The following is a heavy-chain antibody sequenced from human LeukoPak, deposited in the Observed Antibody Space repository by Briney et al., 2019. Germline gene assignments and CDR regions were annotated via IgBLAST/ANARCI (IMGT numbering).Heavy chain of an antibody. CDR2: IKHDGSEK. CDR3: ARGRFYYDSPK. V-gene: IGHV3-7*01. Sequence: GGSLRLSCTASGFTFAIYWMTWVRQAPGKGLEWVANIKHDGSEKYYVDSVKGRFTISRDNAKNSLYLQMSSLRAEDTAVYYCARGRFYYDSPKWGQGTLVTVSS. CDR1: GFTFAIYW. D-gene: IGHD3-22*01. J-gene: IGHJ4*02.